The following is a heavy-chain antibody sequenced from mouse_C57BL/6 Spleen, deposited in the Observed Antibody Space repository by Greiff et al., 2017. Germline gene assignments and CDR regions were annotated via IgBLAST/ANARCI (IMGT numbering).Heavy chain of an antibody. Sequence: SGPELVKPGASVKISCKASGYSFTGYYMNWVKQSPEKSLEWIGEINPSTGGTTYNQKFKAKATLTVDKSSSTAYMQLKSLTSEDSAVYYCARDYYGSRYFDYWGQGTTLTVSS. V-gene: IGHV1-42*01. D-gene: IGHD1-1*01. CDR1: GYSFTGYY. J-gene: IGHJ2*01. CDR2: INPSTGGT. CDR3: ARDYYGSRYFDY.